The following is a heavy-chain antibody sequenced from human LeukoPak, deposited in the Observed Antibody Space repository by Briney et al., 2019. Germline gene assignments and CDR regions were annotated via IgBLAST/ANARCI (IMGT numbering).Heavy chain of an antibody. J-gene: IGHJ4*02. CDR2: INHSGST. V-gene: IGHV4-34*01. D-gene: IGHD3-10*01. CDR1: GGSFSGYY. Sequence: SETLSLTCAVYGGSFSGYYWSWIRQPPGKGLEWIGEINHSGSTNHNPSLKSRVTISVDTSKNQFSLKLSSVTAADTAVYYCARGTPTMVRGVISSFDYWGQGTLVTVSS. CDR3: ARGTPTMVRGVISSFDY.